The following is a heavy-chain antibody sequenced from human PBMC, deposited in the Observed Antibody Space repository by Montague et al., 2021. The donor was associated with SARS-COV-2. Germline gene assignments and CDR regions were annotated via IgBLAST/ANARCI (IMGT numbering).Heavy chain of an antibody. CDR3: ARYHCSITDCRFFDY. J-gene: IGHJ4*02. V-gene: IGHV4-39*02. Sequence: SETLSLTCAVSGGSINDNSYFWGWIRQPPGKGLEWIATIYYSGDTYYNPSLRSRVTMAVDTSRRHFSLKLGSVSAADTAVYYCARYHCSITDCRFFDYWGQESVVAVSS. CDR1: GGSINDNSYF. D-gene: IGHD2-2*01. CDR2: IYYSGDT.